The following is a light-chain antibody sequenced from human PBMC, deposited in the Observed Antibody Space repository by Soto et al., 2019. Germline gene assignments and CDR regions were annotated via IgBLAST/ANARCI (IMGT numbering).Light chain of an antibody. CDR1: QGIRND. Sequence: AIQMTQSPSSLSASVGDRVTITCRASQGIRNDLGWYQQKPGRPPKLLIYAASRFHSGVPARFSGSGSGTDFTLTISSLQPEDFATYYCLQDYNYPRTFGQGTKVEIK. J-gene: IGKJ1*01. CDR2: AAS. V-gene: IGKV1-6*01. CDR3: LQDYNYPRT.